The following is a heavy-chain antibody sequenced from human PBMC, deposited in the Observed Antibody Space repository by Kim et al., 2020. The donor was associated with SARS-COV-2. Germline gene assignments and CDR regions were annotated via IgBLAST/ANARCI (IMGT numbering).Heavy chain of an antibody. CDR3: ARTAYGGNSGSWYFDL. V-gene: IGHV3-74*01. D-gene: IGHD4-17*01. Sequence: SVGGRFTSSRDNAKDTLFLQMDSLRAEDTAVYYCARTAYGGNSGSWYFDLWGRGTLVTVSS. J-gene: IGHJ2*01.